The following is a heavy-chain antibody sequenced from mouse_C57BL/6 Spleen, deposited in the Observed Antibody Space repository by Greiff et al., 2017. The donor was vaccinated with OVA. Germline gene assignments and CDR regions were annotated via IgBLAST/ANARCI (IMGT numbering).Heavy chain of an antibody. J-gene: IGHJ4*01. CDR2: IYPRSGNT. D-gene: IGHD2-3*01. CDR3: ARSGDGYPLYYAMDY. Sequence: QVQLQQSGAELARPGASVKLSCKASGYTFTSYGISWVKQRTGQGLEWIGAIYPRSGNTYYNEKFKGKATLTADKSSSTAYMELRSLTSEDSAVYFCARSGDGYPLYYAMDYWGQGTSVTVSS. CDR1: GYTFTSYG. V-gene: IGHV1-81*01.